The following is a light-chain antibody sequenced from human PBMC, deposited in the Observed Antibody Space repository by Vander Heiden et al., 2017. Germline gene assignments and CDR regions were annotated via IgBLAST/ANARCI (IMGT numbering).Light chain of an antibody. Sequence: EFVLTQSPATLSSSPGERSTLSSRASQSVSSYLAWYQQKPGQAPRLLIYDASNRATGIPARFSGSGSGTDFTLTISSLEPEDFAVYYCQQRSNWPYTFGQGTKLEIK. CDR3: QQRSNWPYT. V-gene: IGKV3-11*01. CDR1: QSVSSY. J-gene: IGKJ2*01. CDR2: DAS.